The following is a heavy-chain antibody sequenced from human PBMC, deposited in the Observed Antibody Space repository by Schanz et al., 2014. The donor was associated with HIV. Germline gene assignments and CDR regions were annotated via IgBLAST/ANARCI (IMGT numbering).Heavy chain of an antibody. Sequence: QVQLVQSGPEVRKPGASVKVSCKASGYIFIDYYIHWVRQAPGQGPEWMGYIKPNSGDTFYAQKFRGRVTLTRDTSISTASMELSGLTSDDTAVYYCARGRRDVSMIVLYWLDPWGQGTLVTVSS. CDR2: IKPNSGDT. J-gene: IGHJ5*02. V-gene: IGHV1-2*02. CDR3: ARGRRDVSMIVLYWLDP. D-gene: IGHD3-22*01. CDR1: GYIFIDYY.